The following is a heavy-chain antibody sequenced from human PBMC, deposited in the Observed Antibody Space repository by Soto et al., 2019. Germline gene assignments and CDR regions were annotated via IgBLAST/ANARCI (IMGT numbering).Heavy chain of an antibody. J-gene: IGHJ3*02. Sequence: GGSLRLSCAASGFTFSNAWMSWVRQAPGKGLEWVGRIKSKTDGGTTDYAAPVKGRFTISRDYSKNTLYLQMNSLKTEDTAVYYCTTVPGVITTTDAFDIWGQGTMVTVSS. CDR3: TTVPGVITTTDAFDI. CDR2: IKSKTDGGTT. D-gene: IGHD3-10*01. V-gene: IGHV3-15*01. CDR1: GFTFSNAW.